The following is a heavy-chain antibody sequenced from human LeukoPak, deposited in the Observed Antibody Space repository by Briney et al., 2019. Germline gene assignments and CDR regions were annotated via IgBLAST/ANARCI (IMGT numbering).Heavy chain of an antibody. D-gene: IGHD2-15*01. V-gene: IGHV3-11*01. CDR3: ARVLRYCSGGNCYSGGLGYMDV. Sequence: PGGSLRLSCAASGFIFSDYYMSWIRQAPGKGLEWVSSISRSGSTKYYADSVKGRFTISRDNAKNSLFLQMNSLRAEDTAVYYCARVLRYCSGGNCYSGGLGYMDVWGKGTTVTISS. CDR2: ISRSGSTK. J-gene: IGHJ6*03. CDR1: GFIFSDYY.